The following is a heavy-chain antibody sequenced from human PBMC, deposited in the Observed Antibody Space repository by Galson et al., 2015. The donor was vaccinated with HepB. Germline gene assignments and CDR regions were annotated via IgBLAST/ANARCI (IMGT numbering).Heavy chain of an antibody. CDR2: IYWDDDK. CDR3: AHHRGGGYNY. Sequence: PALVKPTQTLTLTCTFSGLSHSSSGVGVGWIRQPPGKALEWLAIIYWDDDKRYSPSLKSRLTVTKDTSKNQVVLTMTNMDPVDTATYFCAHHRGGGYNYWGQGTLVTVSS. J-gene: IGHJ4*02. V-gene: IGHV2-5*02. D-gene: IGHD3-22*01. CDR1: GLSHSSSGVG.